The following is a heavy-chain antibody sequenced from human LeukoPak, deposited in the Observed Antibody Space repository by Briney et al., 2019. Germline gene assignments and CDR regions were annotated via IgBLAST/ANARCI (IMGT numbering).Heavy chain of an antibody. D-gene: IGHD3-10*01. CDR3: ARDFQTVGRGLGDY. Sequence: GGSLRLSCAASGFTFSSYETNWVRQAPGKGLEWVSYISSSGSTIYYADSVKGRFTISRDNAKNSLYLQMNSLRAEDTAVYYCARDFQTVGRGLGDYWGQGTLVTVSS. CDR1: GFTFSSYE. V-gene: IGHV3-48*03. J-gene: IGHJ4*02. CDR2: ISSSGSTI.